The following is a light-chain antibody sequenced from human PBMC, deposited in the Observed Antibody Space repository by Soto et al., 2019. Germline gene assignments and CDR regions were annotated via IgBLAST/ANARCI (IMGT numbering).Light chain of an antibody. CDR1: KIGSKS. CDR3: QVWDSSSDHPGV. V-gene: IGLV3-21*02. J-gene: IGLJ3*02. Sequence: SYELTQPPSVSVAPGQTARITCGGNKIGSKSVHWYQQKPGQAPVLVVYDDSDRPSGIPERFSGSNSGNTATLTISRVEAGDEADYYCQVWDSSSDHPGVFGGGTKVTVL. CDR2: DDS.